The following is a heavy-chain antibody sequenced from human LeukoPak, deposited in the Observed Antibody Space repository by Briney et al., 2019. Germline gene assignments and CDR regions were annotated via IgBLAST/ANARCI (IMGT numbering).Heavy chain of an antibody. V-gene: IGHV3-64*02. D-gene: IGHD4-17*01. CDR1: GFTFNSYA. CDR2: VSSNGGST. CDR3: ARAPTVTIYYYYYMDV. Sequence: PGGSLRLSCAASGFTFNSYAMHWVRQAPGKGLEYVSAVSSNGGSTYYADSAKGRFTISRDNSKNTLYLQMGSLRAEDMAVYYCARAPTVTIYYYYYMDVWGKGTTVTVSS. J-gene: IGHJ6*03.